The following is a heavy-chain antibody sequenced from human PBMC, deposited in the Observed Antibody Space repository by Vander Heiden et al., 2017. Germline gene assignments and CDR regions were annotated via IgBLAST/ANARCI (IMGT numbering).Heavy chain of an antibody. D-gene: IGHD3-22*01. J-gene: IGHJ4*02. V-gene: IGHV3-33*01. CDR3: ARIYYYDSSGYPDY. CDR2: IWYDGSNK. CDR1: GFTFSSYG. Sequence: QVQLVESGGGVVQPGRSLRLYCAASGFTFSSYGMHWVRQAPGKGLEWVAVIWYDGSNKYYADSVKGRFTISRDNSKNTLYLQMNSLRAEDTAVYYCARIYYYDSSGYPDYWGQGTLVTVSS.